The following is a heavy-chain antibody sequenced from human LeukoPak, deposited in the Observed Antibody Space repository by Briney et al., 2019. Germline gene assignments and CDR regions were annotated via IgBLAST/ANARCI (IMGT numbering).Heavy chain of an antibody. J-gene: IGHJ6*02. CDR2: IYHSGST. V-gene: IGHV4-30-2*01. Sequence: PSETLSLTCTVSGGSISSGGYYWSWIRQPPGKGLEWIGYIYHSGSTYYNPSLKSRVTISVDRSKNQFSLKLSSVTAADTAVYYCAREIYCSGGSCWGYYYGMDVWGQGTTVTVSS. CDR3: AREIYCSGGSCWGYYYGMDV. D-gene: IGHD2-15*01. CDR1: GGSISSGGYY.